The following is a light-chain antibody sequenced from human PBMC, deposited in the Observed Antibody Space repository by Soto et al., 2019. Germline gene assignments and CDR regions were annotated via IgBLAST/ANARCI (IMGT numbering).Light chain of an antibody. V-gene: IGKV2-28*01. CDR3: MQALQTPT. J-gene: IGKJ2*01. CDR2: LGS. CDR1: QSLLHSNGYNY. Sequence: DIVMTQSPLSLPVTPGEPASISCRSSQSLLHSNGYNYLDWYLQKPGQSPQLLIYLGSNRASGVPDRFSGSGSGTDITLKISRVEAEDVGFYYCMQALQTPTFGQGTKLEIK.